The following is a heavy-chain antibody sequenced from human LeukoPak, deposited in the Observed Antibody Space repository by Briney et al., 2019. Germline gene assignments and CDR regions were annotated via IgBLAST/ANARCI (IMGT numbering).Heavy chain of an antibody. CDR2: ISSSSYI. V-gene: IGHV3-21*04. CDR3: AKTLGMVYAIDPLQH. D-gene: IGHD2-8*01. CDR1: GFTFSSYS. J-gene: IGHJ1*01. Sequence: GGSLRLSCAASGFTFSSYSMNWVRQAPGKGLEWVSSISSSSYIYYADSVKGRFTISRDNSKNTLYLQMNSLRAEDTAVYYCAKTLGMVYAIDPLQHWGQGTLVAVSS.